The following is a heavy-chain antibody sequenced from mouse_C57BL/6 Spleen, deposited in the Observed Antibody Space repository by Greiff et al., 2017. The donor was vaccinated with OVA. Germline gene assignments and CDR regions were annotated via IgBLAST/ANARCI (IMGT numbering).Heavy chain of an antibody. V-gene: IGHV7-1*01. Sequence: EVMLVESGGGLVQSGRSLRLSCATSGFTFSDFYMEWVRQAPGKGLEWIAASRNKANDYTTEYSASVKGRFIVSRDTSQSILYRQMNALRAEDTAIYYCARDATGTGGFAYWGQGTLVTVSA. CDR3: ARDATGTGGFAY. D-gene: IGHD4-1*01. CDR1: GFTFSDFY. CDR2: SRNKANDYTT. J-gene: IGHJ3*01.